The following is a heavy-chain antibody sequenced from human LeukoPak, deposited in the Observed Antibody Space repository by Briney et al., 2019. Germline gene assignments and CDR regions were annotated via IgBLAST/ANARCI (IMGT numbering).Heavy chain of an antibody. CDR3: ARARGGYGDY. Sequence: ASVKVSCKASGYTFTGYYMHWVRQAPGQGVEWMGWISPNSGGTNYAQKFQGRFTMTRDTSISAAYMELSRLRSDDTAVYYCARARGGYGDYWGQGTLVTVSS. J-gene: IGHJ4*02. CDR1: GYTFTGYY. V-gene: IGHV1-2*02. D-gene: IGHD5-12*01. CDR2: ISPNSGGT.